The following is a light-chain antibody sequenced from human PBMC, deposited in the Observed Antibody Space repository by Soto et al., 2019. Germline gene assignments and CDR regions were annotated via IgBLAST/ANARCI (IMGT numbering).Light chain of an antibody. J-gene: IGKJ1*01. CDR3: QQYGSSPWT. CDR1: QSVSSGN. Sequence: EIVLTQSPGTLSLSPGQRATLSCRASQSVSSGNLAWYQQKPGQAPRLLIYGASKRATGIPDRFSGSGSGTDFTLTISRLEPEDFAVYYCQQYGSSPWTFGQGTKVDIK. CDR2: GAS. V-gene: IGKV3-20*01.